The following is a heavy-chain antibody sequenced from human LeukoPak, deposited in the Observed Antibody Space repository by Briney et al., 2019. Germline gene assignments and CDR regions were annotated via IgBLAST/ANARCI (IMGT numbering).Heavy chain of an antibody. V-gene: IGHV3-30-3*01. CDR2: ISYDGSNK. J-gene: IGHJ4*02. CDR3: ARAPYGDYAWSPHPFDY. CDR1: GFTFSSYA. Sequence: GGSLRLSCAASGFTFSSYAMHWVRQAPGKGLEWVAVISYDGSNKYYEDSVKGRFTISRDNSKNTLYLQMNSLRAEDTAVYYCARAPYGDYAWSPHPFDYWGQGTLVTVSS. D-gene: IGHD4-17*01.